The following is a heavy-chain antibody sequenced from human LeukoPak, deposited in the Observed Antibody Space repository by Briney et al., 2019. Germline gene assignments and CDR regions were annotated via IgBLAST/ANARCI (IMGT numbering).Heavy chain of an antibody. CDR1: GYTFTIYG. CDR2: ISGYNGNT. D-gene: IGHD3-22*01. CDR3: ARDLGGHYHDSSGYQGSYFDY. V-gene: IGHV1-18*01. J-gene: IGHJ4*02. Sequence: ASVKVSCKASGYTFTIYGISWVRQAPGQGLEWMGWISGYNGNTNYAQKLQGRVTMTTDASTSTAYMELRSLRSDDTAVYYCARDLGGHYHDSSGYQGSYFDYWGQGTLVTVSS.